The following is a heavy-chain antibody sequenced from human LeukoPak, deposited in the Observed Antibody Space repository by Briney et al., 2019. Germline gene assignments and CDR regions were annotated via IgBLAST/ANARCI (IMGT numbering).Heavy chain of an antibody. CDR3: ARVEAMELIDY. D-gene: IGHD1-7*01. CDR1: GGSISSGDYY. J-gene: IGHJ4*02. CDR2: IYYSGST. Sequence: SETLSLTCTVSGGSISSGDYYWSWIRQPPGKGLEWIGYIYYSGSTYYNPSLKSRVTISVDTSKNQFSLKLSSVTAADTAVYYCARVEAMELIDYWGQGTLVTVSS. V-gene: IGHV4-30-4*01.